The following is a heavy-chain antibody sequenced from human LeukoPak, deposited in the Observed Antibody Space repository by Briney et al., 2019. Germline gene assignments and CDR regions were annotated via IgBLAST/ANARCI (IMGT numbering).Heavy chain of an antibody. CDR3: ATTVGDGYNWFY. CDR2: IHYSGST. Sequence: PSETLSLTCTVSGGSISSSSYYWGWIRQPPGKGLEWIGSIHYSGSTFYNPSLKSRVTMSVDTSKKQFSLKLSSVTAADTAVYYCATTVGDGYNWFYWGQGTLVTVSS. J-gene: IGHJ4*02. V-gene: IGHV4-39*01. CDR1: GGSISSSSYY. D-gene: IGHD5-24*01.